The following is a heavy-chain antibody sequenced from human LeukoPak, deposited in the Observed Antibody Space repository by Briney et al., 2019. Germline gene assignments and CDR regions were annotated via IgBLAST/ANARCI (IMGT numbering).Heavy chain of an antibody. J-gene: IGHJ4*02. CDR2: IWYDGSKT. D-gene: IGHD3-10*01. Sequence: GRSLRLSCAASGFTFSNYGMHWVRQAPGKGLEWVAVIWYDGSKTYYADSVKGRFTISRDNSKNTLYLQMNSLRTEDTAVYYCARVRGSANDYWGQGTLVTVSS. CDR3: ARVRGSANDY. V-gene: IGHV3-33*01. CDR1: GFTFSNYG.